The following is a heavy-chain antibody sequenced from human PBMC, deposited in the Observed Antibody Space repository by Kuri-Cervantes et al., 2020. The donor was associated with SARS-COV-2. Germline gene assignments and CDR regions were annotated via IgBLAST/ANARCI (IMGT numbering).Heavy chain of an antibody. J-gene: IGHJ6*02. D-gene: IGHD3-10*01. CDR3: TTDQQWFGESKIYYYGMDV. CDR1: GFTFSNAW. Sequence: GGSLRLSCAASGFTFSNAWMNWVRQAPGKGLEWVGRIESKTDGGTTDYAAPVKGRFTISRDDSKNTLYLQMNSLKTEDTAVYYCTTDQQWFGESKIYYYGMDVWGRGTTVTVSS. V-gene: IGHV3-15*07. CDR2: IESKTDGGTT.